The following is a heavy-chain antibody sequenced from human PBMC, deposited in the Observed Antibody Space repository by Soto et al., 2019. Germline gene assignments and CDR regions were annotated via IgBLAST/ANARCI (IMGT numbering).Heavy chain of an antibody. J-gene: IGHJ5*02. V-gene: IGHV1-69*01. CDR2: IIPIFGTA. CDR3: ARSRLGGKLPSYNWFDP. CDR1: GGTLRSYS. Sequence: QVQLVQSGAEVKKPGSSVKVSCKASGGTLRSYSISWVRQAPGQGLEWMGGIIPIFGTANYAQKFQGRVTISADESTSTADMELTNLKSEDTAVYYCARSRLGGKLPSYNWFDPWGQGTLVTVSS. D-gene: IGHD3-16*02.